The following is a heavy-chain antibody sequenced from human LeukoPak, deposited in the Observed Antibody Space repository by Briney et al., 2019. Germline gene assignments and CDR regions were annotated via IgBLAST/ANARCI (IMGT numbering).Heavy chain of an antibody. CDR2: ISGSGGST. CDR3: AKVASDSSGYYYYFDY. Sequence: GGSLRLSCAASGFTFSSYAMSWVRQAPGKGLEWVSAISGSGGSTYYADSAKGRFTISRDNSKNTLYLQMNSLRAEDTAVYYCAKVASDSSGYYYYFDYWGQGTLVTVSS. V-gene: IGHV3-23*01. J-gene: IGHJ4*02. CDR1: GFTFSSYA. D-gene: IGHD3-22*01.